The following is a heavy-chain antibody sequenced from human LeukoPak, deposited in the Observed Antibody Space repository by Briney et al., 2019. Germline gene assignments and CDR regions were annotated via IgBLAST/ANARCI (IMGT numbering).Heavy chain of an antibody. CDR1: GFTFSSYG. J-gene: IGHJ4*02. Sequence: PGGSLRLSCAASGFTFSSYGMHWVRQAPGKGLEWVAVIWYDGSNKYYADSVKGRFTISRDNSKNTLYLQMNSLRAEDTAVYYCARELDEWLRPFDYWGQGTLVTVSS. CDR3: ARELDEWLRPFDY. D-gene: IGHD5-12*01. V-gene: IGHV3-33*01. CDR2: IWYDGSNK.